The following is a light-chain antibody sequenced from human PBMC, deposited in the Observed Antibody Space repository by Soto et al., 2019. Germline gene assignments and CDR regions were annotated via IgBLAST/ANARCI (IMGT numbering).Light chain of an antibody. Sequence: EIVMTQSPATLSVSPGERATLSCRASQSVSSNLAWYQQKPGQAPRLLIYGASTRATGIPARFSGSGSGTEFTLTISSLQSEDFAVYYCQKYNHWPPSDFGQGTRLEIK. CDR3: QKYNHWPPSD. J-gene: IGKJ5*01. CDR1: QSVSSN. CDR2: GAS. V-gene: IGKV3-15*01.